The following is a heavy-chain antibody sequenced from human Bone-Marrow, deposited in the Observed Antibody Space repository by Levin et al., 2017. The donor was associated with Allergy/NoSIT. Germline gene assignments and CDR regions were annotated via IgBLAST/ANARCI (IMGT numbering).Heavy chain of an antibody. CDR3: ARDSFLDHSDDGFDI. V-gene: IGHV4-30-2*01. D-gene: IGHD2-21*01. CDR2: IYADGNP. Sequence: RSSETLSLTCDVSGGSISSGGYAWNWIRQPPGTALEWIGKIYADGNPSYNPSLKSRVTMSRDNSKNQFSLRLTSVTAADTAVYYCARDSFLDHSDDGFDIWGQGAMVTVSS. CDR1: GGSISSGGYA. J-gene: IGHJ3*02.